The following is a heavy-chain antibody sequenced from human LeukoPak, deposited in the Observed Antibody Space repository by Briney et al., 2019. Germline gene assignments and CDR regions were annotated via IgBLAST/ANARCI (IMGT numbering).Heavy chain of an antibody. CDR1: GYTFTSYG. D-gene: IGHD2-15*01. CDR3: ARGSVTIDCSGGSCYRLDP. V-gene: IGHV1-8*02. CDR2: MNFNTGNT. Sequence: ASVKVSCKASGYTFTSYGISWVRQAPGQGLEWMGWMNFNTGNTGYAQKFQGRVTMTRDTSINTAYMEVSSLRSEDTAVYYCARGSVTIDCSGGSCYRLDPWGQGTLVIVSS. J-gene: IGHJ5*02.